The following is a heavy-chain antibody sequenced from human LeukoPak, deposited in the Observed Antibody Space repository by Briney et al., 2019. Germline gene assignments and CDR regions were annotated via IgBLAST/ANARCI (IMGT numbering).Heavy chain of an antibody. CDR1: GGSFSGYY. CDR2: INHSGST. CDR3: ASIEDYAGWYFDL. Sequence: PSETLSLTCAVHGGSFSGYYWSWIRQPPGKGLEWIGEINHSGSTNYNPSLKSRVTISVDTSKNQFSLKLSSVTAADTAVYYCASIEDYAGWYFDLWGRGTLVTVSS. V-gene: IGHV4-34*01. D-gene: IGHD4-17*01. J-gene: IGHJ2*01.